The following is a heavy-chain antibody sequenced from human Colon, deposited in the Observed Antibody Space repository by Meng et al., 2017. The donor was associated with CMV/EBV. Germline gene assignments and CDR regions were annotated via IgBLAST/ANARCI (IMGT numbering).Heavy chain of an antibody. CDR3: AKVSAGYDILTGYLYFDY. Sequence: GGSLRLSCAASGFTFSSYWMHWVRQAPGKGLEWVSGISGSGYSTYYADSVKGRFTISRDNSKNTLYLQMNSLRAEDTAVYYCAKVSAGYDILTGYLYFDYWGQGTLVTVSS. CDR1: GFTFSSYW. D-gene: IGHD3-9*01. CDR2: ISGSGYST. J-gene: IGHJ4*02. V-gene: IGHV3-23*01.